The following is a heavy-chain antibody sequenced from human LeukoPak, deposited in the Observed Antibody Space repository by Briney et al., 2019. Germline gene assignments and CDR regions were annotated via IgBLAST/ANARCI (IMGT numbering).Heavy chain of an antibody. CDR1: GYTFTGYY. CDR3: ARGSYGDYEGYDY. J-gene: IGHJ4*02. D-gene: IGHD4-17*01. Sequence: GASVKVSCKASGYTFTGYYMYWVRQAPGQGLEWMGWINPNSGGTNYAQKFQGRVTMTRDTSISTAYMELSRLRSDDTAVYYCARGSYGDYEGYDYWGQGTLVTVSS. CDR2: INPNSGGT. V-gene: IGHV1-2*02.